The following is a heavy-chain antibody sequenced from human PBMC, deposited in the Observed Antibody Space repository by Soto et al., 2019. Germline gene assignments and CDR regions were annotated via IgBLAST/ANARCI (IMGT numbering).Heavy chain of an antibody. Sequence: SVKVSCKASGFTFTSSSMQWVRQARGQRLEWIGWIVVGSGNTNYAQKFQERVTITRDMSTSTAYMELSSLRSEDTAVYYCAADLKGTSSVYYYYYGMDVWGQGTTVTVSS. CDR1: GFTFTSSS. D-gene: IGHD2-15*01. J-gene: IGHJ6*02. V-gene: IGHV1-58*02. CDR3: AADLKGTSSVYYYYYGMDV. CDR2: IVVGSGNT.